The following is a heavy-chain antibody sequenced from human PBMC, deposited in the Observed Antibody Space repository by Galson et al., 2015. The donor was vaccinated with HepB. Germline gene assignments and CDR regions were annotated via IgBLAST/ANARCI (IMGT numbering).Heavy chain of an antibody. CDR1: GYTFSSYG. CDR2: ISAYTGNT. J-gene: IGHJ6*02. D-gene: IGHD4-23*01. V-gene: IGHV1-18*01. CDR3: ARGSHGGNPRFMDV. Sequence: SVKVSCKASGYTFSSYGISWVRQAPGQGLEWMGWISAYTGNTNYAQKLQGRVTMTTDTSTSIAYLELRSLRSDDTAVYYCARGSHGGNPRFMDVWGQGTTVTVSS.